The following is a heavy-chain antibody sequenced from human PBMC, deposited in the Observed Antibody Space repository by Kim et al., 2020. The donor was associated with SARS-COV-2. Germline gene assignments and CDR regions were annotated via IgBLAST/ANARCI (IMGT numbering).Heavy chain of an antibody. J-gene: IGHJ3*02. Sequence: ERSKCYADSVKGQFTSSRDNSKNVLYLQMSSVRGEDTAVYYCAKESDAFDIWGQGTMVTVSS. V-gene: IGHV3-30*02. CDR3: AKESDAFDI. CDR2: ERSK.